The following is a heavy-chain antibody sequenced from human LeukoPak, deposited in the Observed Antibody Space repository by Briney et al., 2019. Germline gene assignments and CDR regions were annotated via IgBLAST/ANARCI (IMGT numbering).Heavy chain of an antibody. V-gene: IGHV4-31*03. CDR2: IYYSGST. CDR1: GGSISSGGYY. J-gene: IGHJ4*02. Sequence: SQTLSLTCTVSGGSISSGGYYWSWIRQHPGKGLEWIGYIYYSGSTYYNPSLKSRVTISVDTSKNQFSLKLSSVTAADTAVYYCARLSGYSGYDIDYWGQGTLVTVSS. CDR3: ARLSGYSGYDIDY. D-gene: IGHD5-12*01.